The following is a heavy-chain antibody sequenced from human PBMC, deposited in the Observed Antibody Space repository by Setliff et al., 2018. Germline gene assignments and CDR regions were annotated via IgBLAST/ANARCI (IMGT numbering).Heavy chain of an antibody. CDR2: MNSDGSTK. D-gene: IGHD3-10*01. CDR1: GFTFRSYW. J-gene: IGHJ4*02. V-gene: IGHV3-74*01. CDR3: ARGVPFDY. Sequence: PGGSLRLSCEASGFTFRSYWMHWVRQAPGEGLVWVSRMNSDGSTKNYADSVKGRFTISRDNTKNTVYLQMNSLRAEDTAVYYCARGVPFDYWGQGTLVTVSS.